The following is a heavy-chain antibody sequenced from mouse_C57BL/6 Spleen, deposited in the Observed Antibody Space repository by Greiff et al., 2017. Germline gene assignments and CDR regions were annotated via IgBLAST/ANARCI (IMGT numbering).Heavy chain of an antibody. D-gene: IGHD4-1*01. J-gene: IGHJ4*01. Sequence: EVQLQHSGPELVKPGASVKISCKASGYTFTDYHMHWVQQSHGKSLEWIGDINSNNCGTSYNQQFKGKATLTVDKSSSTPYMELRSLTSEDSAGYYCARITGDYAMDYWGQGTSVTVSS. V-gene: IGHV1-26*01. CDR1: GYTFTDYH. CDR3: ARITGDYAMDY. CDR2: INSNNCGT.